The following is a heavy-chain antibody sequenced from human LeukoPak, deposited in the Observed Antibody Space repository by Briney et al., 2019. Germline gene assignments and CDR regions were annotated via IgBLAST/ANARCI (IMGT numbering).Heavy chain of an antibody. D-gene: IGHD3-10*01. Sequence: PSETLSLTCAVYGGSFSGYYWSWIRQPPGKGLEWIGEINHSGSTNYNPSLKSRVTISVDTSKNQFSLKLSSVTAADTAVYYCARFYQRITMVRGVIGTSWFDPWGQGTLVTVSS. V-gene: IGHV4-34*01. J-gene: IGHJ5*02. CDR3: ARFYQRITMVRGVIGTSWFDP. CDR1: GGSFSGYY. CDR2: INHSGST.